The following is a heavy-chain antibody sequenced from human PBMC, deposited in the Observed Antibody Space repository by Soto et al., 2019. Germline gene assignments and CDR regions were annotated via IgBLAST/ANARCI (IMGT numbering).Heavy chain of an antibody. D-gene: IGHD6-19*01. CDR3: ASASRGLLAY. V-gene: IGHV4-39*07. CDR1: GDSISSSNYF. CDR2: IFYSGST. Sequence: SETLSLTCTVSGDSISSSNYFWGWIRQPPGKGLEWIGTIFYSGSTNYNPSLKSRVTISVDTSKNQFSLKLSSVTAADTAVYYCASASRGLLAYWGQGTLVPGSS. J-gene: IGHJ1*01.